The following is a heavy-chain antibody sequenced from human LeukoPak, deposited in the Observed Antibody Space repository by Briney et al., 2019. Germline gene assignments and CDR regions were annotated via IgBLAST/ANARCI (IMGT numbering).Heavy chain of an antibody. J-gene: IGHJ4*02. D-gene: IGHD6-13*01. CDR2: INPNSGGT. CDR3: ARLGLAAADPNGFDY. V-gene: IGHV1-2*04. CDR1: GYTFTGYY. Sequence: GASVKVSCKASGYTFTGYYMHWVRQAPGQGLEWMGWINPNSGGTNYAQKFQGWVTMTRDTSISTAYMELSRLRSDDTAVYYCARLGLAAADPNGFDYWGQGTLVTVSS.